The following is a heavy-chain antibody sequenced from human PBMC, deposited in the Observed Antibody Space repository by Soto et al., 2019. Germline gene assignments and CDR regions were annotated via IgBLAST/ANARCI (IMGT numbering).Heavy chain of an antibody. Sequence: GGSLRLSCAASGFTYTNYWMDWVRQVPGKGLEWVANISPDGSQEQYVDSVKGRFTISRDNAKNSLYLQMNRLTAEDSALYYCSRSLDSWGQGTRVTVSS. CDR1: GFTYTNYW. V-gene: IGHV3-7*01. CDR2: ISPDGSQE. CDR3: SRSLDS. J-gene: IGHJ4*02.